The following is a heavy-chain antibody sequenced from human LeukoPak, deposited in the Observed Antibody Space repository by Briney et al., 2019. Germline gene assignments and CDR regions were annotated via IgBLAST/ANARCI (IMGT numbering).Heavy chain of an antibody. CDR1: GYSFTTYW. CDR2: INPGDSDT. D-gene: IGHD6-19*01. J-gene: IGHJ3*02. V-gene: IGHV5-51*01. CDR3: ARPRQWHRNDAFDI. Sequence: GESLKISCKGSGYSFTTYWIAWVCQMPGKGLEWMGIINPGDSDTRYSPSFQGQVTISADQSISTAHLQWNSLKASDTAMYYCARPRQWHRNDAFDIWGQGTMVIVSS.